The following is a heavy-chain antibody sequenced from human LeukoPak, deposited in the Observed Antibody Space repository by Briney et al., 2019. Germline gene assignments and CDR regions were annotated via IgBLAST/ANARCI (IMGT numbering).Heavy chain of an antibody. J-gene: IGHJ5*02. V-gene: IGHV3-74*01. CDR1: GFTFNNYW. Sequence: GGSLRLSCATSGFTFNNYWMHWVRQAPGKGLEWVSRISNDGTTTICADSVKGRFTISRDNAENTMYLQMNSLRVEDTAVYYCTRRVSATRWFDPWGQGTLVTVSS. D-gene: IGHD2-15*01. CDR3: TRRVSATRWFDP. CDR2: ISNDGTTT.